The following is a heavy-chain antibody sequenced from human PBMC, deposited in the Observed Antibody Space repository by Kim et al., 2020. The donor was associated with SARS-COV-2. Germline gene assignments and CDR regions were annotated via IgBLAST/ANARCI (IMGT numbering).Heavy chain of an antibody. CDR1: GASISSSNW. J-gene: IGHJ5*02. CDR2: ISHSGST. V-gene: IGHV4-4*02. CDR3: ARAVSSAWTLRDWFDP. Sequence: SETLSLTCAVSGASISSSNWWSWVRQPPGKGLEWIGEISHSGSTEYNPSLKSRVIISVDKSKNQFSLKLNSLTAADTPVYYCARAVSSAWTLRDWFDPWGQGTRVTVSS. D-gene: IGHD6-25*01.